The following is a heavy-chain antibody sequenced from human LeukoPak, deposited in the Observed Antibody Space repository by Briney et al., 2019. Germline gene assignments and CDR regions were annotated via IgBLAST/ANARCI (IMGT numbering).Heavy chain of an antibody. D-gene: IGHD5-18*01. CDR2: IRSKAYGGTT. J-gene: IGHJ4*02. Sequence: GGSLRLSWTASGFTFADYAMSWFRQAPGKGLEWVGFIRSKAYGGTTEYATSVKGRFTISRDDSKSIAYLQMNSLKTEDTAVYYCTRDADTAMVPDYWGQGTLVTVSS. CDR1: GFTFADYA. CDR3: TRDADTAMVPDY. V-gene: IGHV3-49*03.